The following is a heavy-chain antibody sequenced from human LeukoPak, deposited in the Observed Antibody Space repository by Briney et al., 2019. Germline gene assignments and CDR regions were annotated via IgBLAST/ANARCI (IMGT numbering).Heavy chain of an antibody. Sequence: ASVKVSCKASGYTFTSYGISWVRQAPGQGLEWMGWISAYNDNTNYVQKFQGRVTMTTDTSTSTAYMELRSLRSDDTAVYYCARDPNRYAAAHPFEYWGQGTLVTVSS. CDR3: ARDPNRYAAAHPFEY. D-gene: IGHD6-13*01. V-gene: IGHV1-18*01. CDR1: GYTFTSYG. J-gene: IGHJ4*02. CDR2: ISAYNDNT.